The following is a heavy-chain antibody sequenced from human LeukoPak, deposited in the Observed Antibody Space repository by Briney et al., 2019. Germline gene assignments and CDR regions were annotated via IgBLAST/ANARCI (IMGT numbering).Heavy chain of an antibody. CDR2: INHSGSN. Sequence: SETLSLTCAVYGGSFSGYYWSWMRQRPGKGLEWRGEINHSGSNNYNTSLKSRVTISVDTTKKQFSLKLSSVTAGDTAVYYCASTTYSSSWYVFDYWGQGTLVTVSS. D-gene: IGHD6-13*01. CDR1: GGSFSGYY. CDR3: ASTTYSSSWYVFDY. V-gene: IGHV4-34*01. J-gene: IGHJ4*02.